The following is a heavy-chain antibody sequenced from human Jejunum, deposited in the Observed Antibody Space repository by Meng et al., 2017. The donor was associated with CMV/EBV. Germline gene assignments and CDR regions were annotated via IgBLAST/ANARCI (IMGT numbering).Heavy chain of an antibody. D-gene: IGHD6-6*01. CDR1: GFTFGEYA. J-gene: IGHJ4*02. CDR2: IYGGGGST. V-gene: IGHV3-23*03. CDR3: AKSHSSSSGSFNY. Sequence: ASGFTFGEYALAWVRQAPGKGLEWVSGIYGGGGSTHYADSVRGRFVISRDNSKSTLYLQVNSLRADDTAVYYCAKSHSSSSGSFNYWGQGILVTVSS.